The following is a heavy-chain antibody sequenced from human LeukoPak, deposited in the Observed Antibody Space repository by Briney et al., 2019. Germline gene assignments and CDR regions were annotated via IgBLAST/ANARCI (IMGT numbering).Heavy chain of an antibody. CDR3: ARDASLPYCSSTSCQYYFDY. CDR1: GGTFSSYT. V-gene: IGHV1-69*13. J-gene: IGHJ4*02. D-gene: IGHD2-2*01. CDR2: IIPVFGTA. Sequence: SVKVSCKASGGTFSSYTINWVRQAPGQGLEWMGGIIPVFGTANYAQKFQGRVTITADESTSTAYMELSSLRSEDTAVYYCARDASLPYCSSTSCQYYFDYWGQGTLVTVSS.